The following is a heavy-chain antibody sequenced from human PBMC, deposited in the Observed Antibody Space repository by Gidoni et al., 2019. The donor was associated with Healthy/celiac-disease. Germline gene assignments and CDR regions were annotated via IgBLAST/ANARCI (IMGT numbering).Heavy chain of an antibody. D-gene: IGHD3-22*01. CDR3: ARIPRGDYDSSGYYFDY. V-gene: IGHV2-70*01. CDR2: IDWDDDK. CDR1: GFSLSTSGMC. Sequence: QVTLRESGPALVKPTQTLTLTCTFSGFSLSTSGMCVSWIRQPPGKALEWLALIDWDDDKYYSTSLKTRLTISKDTSKNQVVLTMTNMDPVDTATYYCARIPRGDYDSSGYYFDYWGQGTLVTVSS. J-gene: IGHJ4*02.